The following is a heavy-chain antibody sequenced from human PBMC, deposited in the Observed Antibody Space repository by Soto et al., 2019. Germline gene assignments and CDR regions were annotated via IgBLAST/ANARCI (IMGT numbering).Heavy chain of an antibody. CDR1: GFSFSSYG. CDR3: AKDFDSDETTQAPDDY. J-gene: IGHJ4*02. Sequence: EVHLLESGGGLVQPGESLRLSCVASGFSFSSYGMSWVRQAPGKGLEWASIISGSGDAKYYADSVQGRITISRDNSKNTVYLQMDSLRAKDTAVYYCAKDFDSDETTQAPDDYWGQRPLVTVSS. V-gene: IGHV3-23*01. CDR2: ISGSGDAK. D-gene: IGHD3-22*01.